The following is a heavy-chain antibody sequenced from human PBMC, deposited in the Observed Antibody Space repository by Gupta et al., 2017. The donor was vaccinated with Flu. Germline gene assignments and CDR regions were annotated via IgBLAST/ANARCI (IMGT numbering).Heavy chain of an antibody. V-gene: IGHV3-30*19. CDR3: ARDSDYYMDV. Sequence: QVQMVESGGGVVQPGKSLNFPCEASGFRFSTYGMIWVRQAPGRGLEWVAVTYHDGSDKYHADAVEGRFTISRDNSKNTLYLQMNSLRVEDTAVYYCARDSDYYMDVWGKGTTVTVSS. J-gene: IGHJ6*03. CDR2: TYHDGSDK. CDR1: GFRFSTYG.